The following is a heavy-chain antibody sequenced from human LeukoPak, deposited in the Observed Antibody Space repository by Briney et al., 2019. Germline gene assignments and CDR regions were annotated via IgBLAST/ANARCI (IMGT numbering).Heavy chain of an antibody. D-gene: IGHD3-22*01. CDR2: INWNGGST. CDR3: ARARGSYYYDSGGYPYYFDY. CDR1: GFTFDDYG. Sequence: GGSLRLSCAASGFTFDDYGMSWVRQAPGKGLEWVSGINWNGGSTGYADSVKGRFTISRDNAKNSLYLQMNSLRAEDTALYYCARARGSYYYDSGGYPYYFDYWGQGTLVTVSS. V-gene: IGHV3-20*04. J-gene: IGHJ4*02.